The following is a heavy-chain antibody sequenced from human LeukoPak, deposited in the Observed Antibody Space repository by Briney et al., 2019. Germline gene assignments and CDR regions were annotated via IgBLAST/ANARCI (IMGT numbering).Heavy chain of an antibody. CDR3: ARVRYGSGSWDYYYYYMDV. CDR2: MSPNSGNT. V-gene: IGHV1-8*03. J-gene: IGHJ6*03. Sequence: ASVKVSCKASGYTFTSYDINWVRQATGQGLEWMGWMSPNSGNTGYAQKFQGRVTITRNTSISTAYMELSSLRSEDTAVYYCARVRYGSGSWDYYYYYMDVWGKGTTVTVSS. CDR1: GYTFTSYD. D-gene: IGHD3-10*01.